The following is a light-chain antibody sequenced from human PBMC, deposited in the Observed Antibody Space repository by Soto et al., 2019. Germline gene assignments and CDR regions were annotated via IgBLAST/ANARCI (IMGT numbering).Light chain of an antibody. Sequence: QSVLTQPSPVSGSPGQSITISCTGTISDVGGYNYVSWYQQHPGKAPKLMIYEVSNRPSGVSNRFSGSKSGNTASLTISGLQAEDEADYYCSSYTSSSTRVYGTGTKVTVL. CDR1: ISDVGGYNY. V-gene: IGLV2-14*01. CDR2: EVS. CDR3: SSYTSSSTRV. J-gene: IGLJ1*01.